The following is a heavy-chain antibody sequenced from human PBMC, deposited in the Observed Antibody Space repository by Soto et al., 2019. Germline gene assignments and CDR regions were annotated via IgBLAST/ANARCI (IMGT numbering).Heavy chain of an antibody. D-gene: IGHD6-13*01. Sequence: EVQLLESGGGLVQPGGSLRLSCAASGFTFSSYAMNWVSQAPGKGLEWVSVISGSGGSTYYADSVKGRFTISRDNSKNTLYLQMNSLRAEDTAVYYCARRGPGTYFDDWGQGTLVTVSS. CDR3: ARRGPGTYFDD. CDR2: ISGSGGST. J-gene: IGHJ4*02. V-gene: IGHV3-23*01. CDR1: GFTFSSYA.